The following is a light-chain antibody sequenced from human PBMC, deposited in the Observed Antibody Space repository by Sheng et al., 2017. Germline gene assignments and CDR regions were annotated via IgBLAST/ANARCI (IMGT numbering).Light chain of an antibody. CDR3: QHRTNWPSA. V-gene: IGKV3-15*01. J-gene: IGKJ5*01. CDR2: GAS. CDR1: QSVSNN. Sequence: EKVMTQSPVTLSVSPGERATLSCRASQSVSNNLAWYQQKPGQAPRLLIYGASTRATGVPATFSGSGSGTDFTLAISSLEPEDFAVYYCQHRTNWPSAFGQGTRLEIK.